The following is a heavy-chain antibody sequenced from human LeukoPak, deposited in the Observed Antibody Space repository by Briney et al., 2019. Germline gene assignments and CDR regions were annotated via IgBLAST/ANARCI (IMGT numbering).Heavy chain of an antibody. Sequence: GGSLGLSCAASGFTFSSYWMHWVRQAPGKGLVWVSRINSDGSSTSYADSVKGRFTISRDNAKNTLYLQMNSLRAEDTAVYYCARGGDMYYYDSSGYPPDYWGQGTLVTVSS. CDR1: GFTFSSYW. CDR2: INSDGSST. J-gene: IGHJ4*02. V-gene: IGHV3-74*01. D-gene: IGHD3-22*01. CDR3: ARGGDMYYYDSSGYPPDY.